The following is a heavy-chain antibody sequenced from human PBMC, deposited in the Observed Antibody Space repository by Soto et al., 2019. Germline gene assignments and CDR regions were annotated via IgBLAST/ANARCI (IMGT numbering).Heavy chain of an antibody. Sequence: HAGGSLRLSCAASGFTFRTYGMHWVRQAPGNGQEWLAVISNNGINKYYADSVKGRFTISRDNSRDTLFLQMNSMRGEDAAIYDCAKAISSDSTSCNFSYYCGLDVWGQVTTVTVCS. J-gene: IGHJ6*02. CDR2: ISNNGINK. CDR3: AKAISSDSTSCNFSYYCGLDV. CDR1: GFTFRTYG. D-gene: IGHD6-6*01. V-gene: IGHV3-30*18.